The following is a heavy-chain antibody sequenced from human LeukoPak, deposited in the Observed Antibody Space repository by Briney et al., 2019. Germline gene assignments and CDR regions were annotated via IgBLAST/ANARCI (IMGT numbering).Heavy chain of an antibody. CDR1: GYSFSSYW. J-gene: IGHJ4*02. V-gene: IGHV5-51*01. CDR3: ARLFSGIAVAGSEDDY. Sequence: PGESLKISCKASGYSFSSYWIAWVRQMPGKGLEWMGIIYPGDSDTRYSPSFQGQVTISADKSISTAYLQWSSLKASDTAMYYCARLFSGIAVAGSEDDYWGQGTLVTVSS. D-gene: IGHD6-19*01. CDR2: IYPGDSDT.